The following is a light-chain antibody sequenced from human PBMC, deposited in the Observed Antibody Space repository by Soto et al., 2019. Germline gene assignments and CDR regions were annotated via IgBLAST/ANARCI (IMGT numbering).Light chain of an antibody. CDR1: TGAVTSGHY. CDR3: LLSYSGARV. V-gene: IGLV7-46*01. J-gene: IGLJ3*02. Sequence: QAVVTQEPSLTVSPGGTVTLTCGSSTGAVTSGHYPYWFQQKPGQAPRTLVYNTSDKHSWAPARFSGSLLGGKAALTLPGAQPEDEAEYYCLLSYSGARVFGGGTKVTVL. CDR2: NTS.